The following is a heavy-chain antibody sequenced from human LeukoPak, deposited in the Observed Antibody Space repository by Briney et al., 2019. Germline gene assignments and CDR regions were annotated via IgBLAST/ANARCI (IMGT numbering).Heavy chain of an antibody. D-gene: IGHD3-3*01. Sequence: SETLSLTCAVYGGSFSGYYWSWIRQPPGKGLEWIGEINHSGSTNYNPSPKSRVTISVDTSKNQFSLKLSSVTAADTAVYYCARDDYDFWSGNRFGNYYYYYGMDVWGQGTTVTVSS. CDR3: ARDDYDFWSGNRFGNYYYYYGMDV. J-gene: IGHJ6*02. CDR1: GGSFSGYY. CDR2: INHSGST. V-gene: IGHV4-34*01.